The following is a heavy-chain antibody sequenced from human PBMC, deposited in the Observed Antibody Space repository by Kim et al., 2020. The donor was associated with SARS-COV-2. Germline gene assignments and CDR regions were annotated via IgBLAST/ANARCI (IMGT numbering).Heavy chain of an antibody. J-gene: IGHJ4*02. CDR2: IYSGGST. CDR1: GFTVSNNY. CDR3: AKRLAYSSGWYVFDH. Sequence: GGSLRLSCAASGFTVSNNYMTWVRQAPGKGLEWVSGIYSGGSTYYADSVEGRFTISRDSSKNTLYLQMNSLRVEDTAVYYCAKRLAYSSGWYVFDHWGQG. D-gene: IGHD6-19*01. V-gene: IGHV3-66*01.